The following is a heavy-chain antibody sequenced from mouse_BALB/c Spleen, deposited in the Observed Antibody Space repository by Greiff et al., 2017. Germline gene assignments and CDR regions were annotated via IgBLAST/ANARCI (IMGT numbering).Heavy chain of an antibody. CDR1: GFTFSSFG. J-gene: IGHJ4*01. Sequence: EVKLMESGGGLVQPGGSRKLSCAASGFTFSSFGMHWVRQAPEKGLEWVAYISSGSSTIYYADTVKGRFTISRDNPKNTLFLQMTSLRSEDTAMYYCARRLYDYDNYAMDYWGQGTSVTVSS. D-gene: IGHD2-4*01. CDR3: ARRLYDYDNYAMDY. CDR2: ISSGSSTI. V-gene: IGHV5-17*02.